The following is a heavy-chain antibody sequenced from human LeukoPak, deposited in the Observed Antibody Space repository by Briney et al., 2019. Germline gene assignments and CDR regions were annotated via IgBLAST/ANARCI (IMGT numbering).Heavy chain of an antibody. CDR1: GFTVSSSY. CDR3: ARGYNYAYEY. J-gene: IGHJ4*02. Sequence: GGSLRLSCAASGFTVSSSYMSWVRQAPGKGLEWVSLIYSGGSTYYADSVKGRFTISRDNSKNTLYLQMNSLRPEDTAVYYCARGYNYAYEYWGQGTLVTVSS. D-gene: IGHD5-18*01. CDR2: IYSGGST. V-gene: IGHV3-53*01.